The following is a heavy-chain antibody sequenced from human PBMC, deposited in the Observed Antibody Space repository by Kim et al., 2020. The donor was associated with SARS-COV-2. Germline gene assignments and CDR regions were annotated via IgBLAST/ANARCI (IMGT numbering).Heavy chain of an antibody. V-gene: IGHV4-59*01. Sequence: SETLSLTCTVSGGSISSYYWSWIRQPPGKGPEWIGYIYYSGGTNYNPSLKSRVTISVATSMNQFSLKLSSVTAADTAVYYCARIAATAITFDYWGQGTLVTVSS. CDR1: GGSISSYY. D-gene: IGHD6-13*01. CDR3: ARIAATAITFDY. CDR2: IYYSGGT. J-gene: IGHJ4*02.